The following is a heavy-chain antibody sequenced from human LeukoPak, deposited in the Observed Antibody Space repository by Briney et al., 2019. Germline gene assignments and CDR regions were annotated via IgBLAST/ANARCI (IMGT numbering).Heavy chain of an antibody. Sequence: GGSLRLSCAASGFTFSSYSMNWVRQAPGKGLEWVSSISSSSSYIYYADSVKGRFTISRDNAKNSLYLQMNSLRAEDTAVYYCARAARPYCSSTSCYVVYWGQGTLVTVSS. CDR3: ARAARPYCSSTSCYVVY. D-gene: IGHD2-2*01. CDR2: ISSSSSYI. V-gene: IGHV3-21*01. CDR1: GFTFSSYS. J-gene: IGHJ4*02.